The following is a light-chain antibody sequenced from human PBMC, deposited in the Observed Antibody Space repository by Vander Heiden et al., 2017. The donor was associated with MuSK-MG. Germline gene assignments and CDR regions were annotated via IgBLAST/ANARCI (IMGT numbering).Light chain of an antibody. CDR2: SAS. V-gene: IGKV1-39*01. Sequence: DIQMTQSPSSLSASVGDRVTVTCRASQRIDTFLSWYQQQPGKAPNLLISSASSLQTGVPSRFSGSGSGTDFTLTISSLQPEDFATYYCQQSYTIPYTFGQGTKLEIK. CDR1: QRIDTF. J-gene: IGKJ2*01. CDR3: QQSYTIPYT.